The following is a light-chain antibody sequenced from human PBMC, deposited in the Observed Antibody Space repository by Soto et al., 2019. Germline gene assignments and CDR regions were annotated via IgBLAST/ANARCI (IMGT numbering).Light chain of an antibody. Sequence: IQMTQSPSTLSASVGDRVTINCRTSQSISSWLAWYQQKPGKAPKLLIYKASSLESGVPSRFSGSGSGTEITLTISSLQPDDFATYYCQQYNSYSSWTFGQGTKVDIK. CDR2: KAS. CDR1: QSISSW. V-gene: IGKV1-5*03. J-gene: IGKJ1*01. CDR3: QQYNSYSSWT.